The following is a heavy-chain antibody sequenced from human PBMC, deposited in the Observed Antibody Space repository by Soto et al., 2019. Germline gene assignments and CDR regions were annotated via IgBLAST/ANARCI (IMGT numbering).Heavy chain of an antibody. CDR3: ARDRIGGKQQLIGRYYSYGMDV. D-gene: IGHD6-13*01. CDR1: GFTVSSNY. V-gene: IGHV3-53*01. CDR2: IYSGGST. J-gene: IGHJ6*02. Sequence: GGSLRLSCAASGFTVSSNYMSWVRQAPGKGLEWVSVIYSGGSTYYADSVKGRFTISRDNSKNTLYLQMNSLRAEDTAVYYCARDRIGGKQQLIGRYYSYGMDVWGQGTTVTVSS.